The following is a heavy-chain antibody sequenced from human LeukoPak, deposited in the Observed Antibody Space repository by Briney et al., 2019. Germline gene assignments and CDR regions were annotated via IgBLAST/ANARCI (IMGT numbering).Heavy chain of an antibody. D-gene: IGHD5-18*01. CDR3: AKSSGYSYGSIDY. CDR1: GFTFSSYA. Sequence: SGGSLRLYCAASGFTFSSYAMSWVRQAPGKGLEWVSAISGSGGSTYYADSVKGRFTISRDNSKNTVYLQMNSLRAEDTAVYYCAKSSGYSYGSIDYWGQRPLVTVSS. CDR2: ISGSGGST. J-gene: IGHJ4*02. V-gene: IGHV3-23*01.